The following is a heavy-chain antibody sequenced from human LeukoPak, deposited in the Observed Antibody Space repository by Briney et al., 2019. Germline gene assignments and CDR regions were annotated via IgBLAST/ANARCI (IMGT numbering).Heavy chain of an antibody. CDR1: GYTFTNYG. CDR3: AISQGSYYDSSGYLGGDY. D-gene: IGHD3-22*01. Sequence: ASVKVSCKASGYTFTNYGILWVRQAPGQGLEWMGWISAYSGNTNYAQKLQGRVTMTTETSTSTAYMGLESLRSDDTAVYYCAISQGSYYDSSGYLGGDYWGRGTLVTVSS. CDR2: ISAYSGNT. J-gene: IGHJ4*02. V-gene: IGHV1-18*01.